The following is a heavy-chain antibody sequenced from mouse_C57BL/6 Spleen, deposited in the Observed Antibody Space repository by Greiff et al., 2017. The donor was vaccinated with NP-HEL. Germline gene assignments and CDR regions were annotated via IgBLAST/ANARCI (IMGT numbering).Heavy chain of an antibody. J-gene: IGHJ3*01. V-gene: IGHV5-17*01. CDR1: GFTFSDYG. Sequence: EVQGVESGGGLVKPGGSLKLSCAASGFTFSDYGMHWVRQAPEKGLEWVAYISSGSSTIYYADTVKGRFTISRDNAKNTLFLQMTSLRSEDTAMYYCARGPYYYGSSYGFAYWGQGTLVTVSA. D-gene: IGHD1-1*01. CDR3: ARGPYYYGSSYGFAY. CDR2: ISSGSSTI.